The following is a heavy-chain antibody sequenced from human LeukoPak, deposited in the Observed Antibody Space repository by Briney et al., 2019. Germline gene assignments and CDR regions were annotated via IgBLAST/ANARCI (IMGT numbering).Heavy chain of an antibody. D-gene: IGHD3-3*01. CDR3: ARLRFLEWLASAGAFDI. CDR1: GGTFSSYA. Sequence: SVKVSCKASGGTFSSYAISCVRRAPGQGLEWMGGIIPIFGTANYAQKFQGRVTITADESTSTAYMELSSLRSEDTAVYYCARLRFLEWLASAGAFDIWGQGTMVTVSS. J-gene: IGHJ3*02. CDR2: IIPIFGTA. V-gene: IGHV1-69*13.